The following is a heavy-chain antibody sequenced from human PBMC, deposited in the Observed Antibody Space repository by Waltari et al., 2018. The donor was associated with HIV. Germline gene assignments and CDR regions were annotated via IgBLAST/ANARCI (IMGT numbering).Heavy chain of an antibody. D-gene: IGHD3-16*01. CDR3: VTGGGSTGVGDN. CDR1: GFIFSTYW. J-gene: IGHJ4*02. Sequence: EVQLVESGGGLVQSGKSLRLSCAASGFIFSTYWMTWVRQAPGKGLEWVDTINQDGSDKYYVDSVKGRFTISRNNAKKSLYLQMSSLRAEDSAVYYCVTGGGSTGVGDNWGQGGLVTVSS. V-gene: IGHV3-7*01. CDR2: INQDGSDK.